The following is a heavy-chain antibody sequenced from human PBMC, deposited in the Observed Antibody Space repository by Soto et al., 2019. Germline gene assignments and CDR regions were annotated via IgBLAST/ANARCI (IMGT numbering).Heavy chain of an antibody. V-gene: IGHV4-59*01. CDR2: IYYSGST. Sequence: PSETLSLTCTVSGGSISSYYWSWIRQPPGKGLEWIGYIYYSGSTNYNPSLKSRATISVDTSKNQFSLKLSSVTAADTAVYYCARDRDYMDVWGKGTTVTSP. CDR3: ARDRDYMDV. CDR1: GGSISSYY. J-gene: IGHJ6*03.